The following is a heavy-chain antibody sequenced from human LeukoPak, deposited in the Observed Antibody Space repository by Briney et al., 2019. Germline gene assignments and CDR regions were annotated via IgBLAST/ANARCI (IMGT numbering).Heavy chain of an antibody. CDR3: ARPYSSSSGRLDY. V-gene: IGHV1-18*01. D-gene: IGHD6-6*01. J-gene: IGHJ4*02. CDR2: ISGYIGST. Sequence: ASVKVSCKASGYTFTSYGISWVRQAPGQGLQWMGWISGYIGSTNYARKFQGRVSMTTDTSTSTVYMELRSLRSEDTAVYYCARPYSSSSGRLDYWGQGTLVTASS. CDR1: GYTFTSYG.